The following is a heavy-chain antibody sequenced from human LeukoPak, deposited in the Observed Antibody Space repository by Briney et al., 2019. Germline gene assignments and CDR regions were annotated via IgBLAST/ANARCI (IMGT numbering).Heavy chain of an antibody. J-gene: IGHJ4*02. CDR2: ISSKSRYI. Sequence: GGSLGLSCVVSGFTLSTYSINWVRQAPGKGLEWVSSISSKSRYIYYADSVKGRFTISRDNSKNTLYLQMNRLRAEDTAVYYCAKDLTGYSALADYWGQGTLVTVSS. CDR3: AKDLTGYSALADY. CDR1: GFTLSTYS. V-gene: IGHV3-21*01. D-gene: IGHD3-9*01.